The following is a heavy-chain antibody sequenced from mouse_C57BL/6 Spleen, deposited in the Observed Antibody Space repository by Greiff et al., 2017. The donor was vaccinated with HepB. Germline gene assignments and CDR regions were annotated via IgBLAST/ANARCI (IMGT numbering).Heavy chain of an antibody. Sequence: QVHVKQSGAELVRPGASVKLSCKASGYTFTDYYINWVKQRPGQGLEWIARIYPGSGNTYYNEKFKGKATLTAEKSSSTAYMQLSSLTSEDSAVYFCARCDTTVVANYFDYWGQGTTLTVSS. CDR2: IYPGSGNT. V-gene: IGHV1-76*01. D-gene: IGHD1-1*01. J-gene: IGHJ2*01. CDR3: ARCDTTVVANYFDY. CDR1: GYTFTDYY.